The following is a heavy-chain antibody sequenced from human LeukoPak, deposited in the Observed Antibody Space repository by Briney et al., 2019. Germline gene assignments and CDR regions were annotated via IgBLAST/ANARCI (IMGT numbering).Heavy chain of an antibody. J-gene: IGHJ4*02. CDR3: ARSGAPTPDY. CDR2: IDSDGSST. CDR1: STYA. Sequence: GGSLRLSCAPSSTYAISWVRQAPGKGLVWVSRIDSDGSSTIYADSVKGRFTVSRDNAKNTLNLQMNSLRAEDTALYYCARSGAPTPDYWGQGTLVIVSS. V-gene: IGHV3-74*01. D-gene: IGHD2-15*01.